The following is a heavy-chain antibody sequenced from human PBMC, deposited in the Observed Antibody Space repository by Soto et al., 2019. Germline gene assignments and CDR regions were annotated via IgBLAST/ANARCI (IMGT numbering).Heavy chain of an antibody. J-gene: IGHJ4*02. CDR3: AVSSGGSCLYDCYFDY. CDR2: IWYDGSNK. Sequence: QVQLVESGGGVVQPGRSLRLSCAASGFTFSSYGMHWVRQAPGKGLEWVAVIWYDGSNKYYADSVKGRFTISRDNSKNTLYLQMNSLRAEDTAVYYCAVSSGGSCLYDCYFDYWGQGTLVTVSS. D-gene: IGHD2-15*01. V-gene: IGHV3-33*01. CDR1: GFTFSSYG.